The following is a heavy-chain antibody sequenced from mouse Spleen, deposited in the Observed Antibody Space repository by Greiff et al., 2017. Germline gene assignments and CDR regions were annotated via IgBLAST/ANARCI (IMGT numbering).Heavy chain of an antibody. V-gene: IGHV5-4*01. Sequence: EVQLVESGGGLVKPGGSLKLSCAASGFTFSSYAMSWVRQTPEKRLEWVATISDGGSYTYYPDNVKGRFTISRDNAKNNLYLQMSHLKSEDTAMYYCAREDYYSNYGAMDYWGQGTSVTVSS. D-gene: IGHD2-5*01. J-gene: IGHJ4*01. CDR3: AREDYYSNYGAMDY. CDR1: GFTFSSYA. CDR2: ISDGGSYT.